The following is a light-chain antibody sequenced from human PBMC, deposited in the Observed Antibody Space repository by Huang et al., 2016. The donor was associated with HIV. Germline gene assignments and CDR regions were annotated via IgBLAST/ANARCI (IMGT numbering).Light chain of an antibody. CDR2: DAF. V-gene: IGKV3-11*01. CDR1: HHSGSS. Sequence: DIVLTQSPDTLSLSPGKRASLFCRARHHSGSSLALYQHKPGQAPRLLIDDAFYRATAIAARFSGSGSGTDFTLTISSLKVEDFAFYYCQQRSTLITFGQGTRLE. CDR3: QQRSTLIT. J-gene: IGKJ5*01.